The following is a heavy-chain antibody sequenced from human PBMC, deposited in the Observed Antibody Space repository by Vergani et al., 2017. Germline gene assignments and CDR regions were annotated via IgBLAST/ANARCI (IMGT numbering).Heavy chain of an antibody. J-gene: IGHJ6*03. D-gene: IGHD1-26*01. V-gene: IGHV3-30*04. CDR1: GFTFSSYA. CDR2: ISYDGSNK. Sequence: QVQLVESGGGVVQPGRSLRLSCAASGFTFSSYAMHWVRQAPGKGLEWVAVISYDGSNKYYADSVKGRFTISRDNSKTTLYLQMNSLRAEDTAVYYCARDGNSGSYFRRGYYYYYYYMDVWGKGTTVTVSS. CDR3: ARDGNSGSYFRRGYYYYYYYMDV.